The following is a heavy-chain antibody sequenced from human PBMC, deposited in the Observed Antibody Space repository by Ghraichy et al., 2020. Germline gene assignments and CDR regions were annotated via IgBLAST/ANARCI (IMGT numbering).Heavy chain of an antibody. J-gene: IGHJ6*02. D-gene: IGHD3-10*01. CDR2: IYWNDDK. Sequence: SGPTLVKPTQTLTLTCTFSGFSLSTSGVGVGWIRQPPGKALEWLALIYWNDDKRYSPSLKSRLTITKDTSKNQVVLTMTNMDPVDTATYYCARVPPPYYYYGMDVWGQGTTVTVSS. CDR1: GFSLSTSGVG. CDR3: ARVPPPYYYYGMDV. V-gene: IGHV2-5*01.